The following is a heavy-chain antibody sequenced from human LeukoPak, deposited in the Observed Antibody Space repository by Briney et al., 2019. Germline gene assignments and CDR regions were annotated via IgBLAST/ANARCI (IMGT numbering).Heavy chain of an antibody. D-gene: IGHD2-2*02. CDR2: IYYSGST. J-gene: IGHJ4*02. V-gene: IGHV4-59*08. CDR3: ARAPRYCSSTSCYRGVFDY. Sequence: PSETLSLTCTVSGGSISSYYWSWIRQPPGKGLEWIGYIYYSGSTNYNPSLKSRVTISVDTSKNQFSLKLSSVTAADTAVYYCARAPRYCSSTSCYRGVFDYWGQGTLVTVSS. CDR1: GGSISSYY.